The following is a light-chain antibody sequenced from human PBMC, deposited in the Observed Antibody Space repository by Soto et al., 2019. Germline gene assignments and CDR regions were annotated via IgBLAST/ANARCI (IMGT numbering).Light chain of an antibody. J-gene: IGKJ2*01. V-gene: IGKV1-5*03. CDR1: QSISSW. Sequence: DIQMTQSPSTLSASVGDRVTITCRASQSISSWLAWYQQKPGKAPKLLIYKASSLESGVPSRFSGSGSGTEFTLIISSVQFVDLATYYCQQYNGYPSTFGQGTKLEIK. CDR3: QQYNGYPST. CDR2: KAS.